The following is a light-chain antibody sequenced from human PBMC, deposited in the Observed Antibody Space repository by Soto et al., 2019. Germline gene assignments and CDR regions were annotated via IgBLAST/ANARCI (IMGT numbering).Light chain of an antibody. V-gene: IGKV3-15*01. CDR1: QGLINR. CDR2: AAS. Sequence: EIVLTQSPATLSVSPGETATLSCRASQGLINRLAWYQQKPGQTPRLLIYAASTRATGIPARFSGSGSGTDFTLTISSLQTEDFAVYYCQQYNGWPLTFGGGTKVEIK. CDR3: QQYNGWPLT. J-gene: IGKJ4*01.